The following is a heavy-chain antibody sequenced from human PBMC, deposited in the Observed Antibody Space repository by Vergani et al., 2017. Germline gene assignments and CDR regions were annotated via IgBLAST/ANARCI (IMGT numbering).Heavy chain of an antibody. V-gene: IGHV1-8*01. CDR3: ARGRRITMVLGVIWWFDP. CDR2: MNPNSGNT. Sequence: QVQLVQSGAEVKKPGASVKVSCKASGYTFTSYDINWVRQATGQGLEWMGWMNPNSGNTGYAQKFQGRVTMTRNNSISTAYMELSSLRSEDTAVYYCARGRRITMVLGVIWWFDPWGQGTLVTVSS. CDR1: GYTFTSYD. D-gene: IGHD3-10*01. J-gene: IGHJ5*02.